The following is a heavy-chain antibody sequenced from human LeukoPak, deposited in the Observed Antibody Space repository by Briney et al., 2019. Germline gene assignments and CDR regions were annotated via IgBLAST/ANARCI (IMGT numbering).Heavy chain of an antibody. D-gene: IGHD3-22*01. CDR3: AKEKGKGNYYDSSGYSYFDY. Sequence: PGGSLRLSCAASGFTFSNSWMSWVRQAPGKGLEWVANINQDGSEKYYVDSVKGRFTISRDNAKNSLYLQMNSLRAEDTAVYYCAKEKGKGNYYDSSGYSYFDYWGQGTLVTVSS. V-gene: IGHV3-7*01. J-gene: IGHJ4*02. CDR2: INQDGSEK. CDR1: GFTFSNSW.